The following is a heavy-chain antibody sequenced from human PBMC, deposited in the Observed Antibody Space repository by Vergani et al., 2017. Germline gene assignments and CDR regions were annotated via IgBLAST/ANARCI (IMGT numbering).Heavy chain of an antibody. CDR1: GFTFSSYA. CDR2: ISYDGSNK. Sequence: VQLVESGGGVVQPGRSLRLSCAASGFTFSSYAMHWVRQAPGKGLEWVAVISYDGSNKYYADSVKGRFTISRDNSKNTLYLQMNSLRAEDTAVYYCNVGITGTTYYFDYWGQGTLVTVSS. V-gene: IGHV3-30-3*01. J-gene: IGHJ4*02. D-gene: IGHD1-7*01. CDR3: NVGITGTTYYFDY.